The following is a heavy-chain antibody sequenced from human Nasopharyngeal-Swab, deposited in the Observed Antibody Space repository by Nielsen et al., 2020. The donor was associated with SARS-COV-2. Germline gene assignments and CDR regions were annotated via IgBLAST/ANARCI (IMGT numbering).Heavy chain of an antibody. V-gene: IGHV3-23*01. CDR2: ISGSGGST. J-gene: IGHJ6*02. Sequence: VRQAPGKGLEWVSAISGSGGSTYYADSVKGRFTISRDNSNNTLFLQMNSLKVEDTAVYYCTKGSSGLDVWGQGTTVTVSS. CDR3: TKGSSGLDV.